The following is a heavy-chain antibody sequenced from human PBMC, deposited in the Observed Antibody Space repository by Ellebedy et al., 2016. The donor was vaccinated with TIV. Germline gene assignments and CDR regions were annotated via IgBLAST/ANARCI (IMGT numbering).Heavy chain of an antibody. CDR2: LYSDGSGA. CDR1: GFTFDKYW. Sequence: GESLKISXAASGFTFDKYWMHWVRQAPGGGLVWVSRLYSDGSGASYADSVKGRFTISRDNAKSTLFLQMESLKVEDTAVYFCARDPTNFSSGWQYHYGLDVWGQGTTVTVSS. D-gene: IGHD3-22*01. V-gene: IGHV3-74*01. CDR3: ARDPTNFSSGWQYHYGLDV. J-gene: IGHJ6*02.